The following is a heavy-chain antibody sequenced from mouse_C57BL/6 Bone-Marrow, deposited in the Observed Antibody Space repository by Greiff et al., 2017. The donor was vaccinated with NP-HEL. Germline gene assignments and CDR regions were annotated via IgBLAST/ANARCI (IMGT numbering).Heavy chain of an antibody. CDR3: ARSPRLRRRHYYAMDY. Sequence: VQLQQSGPELVKPGASVKISCKASGYTFTDYYINWVKQRPGQGLEWIGWIFPGSGSTYYNEKFKGKATLTVDKSSSTAYMLLSSLTSEDSAVYFCARSPRLRRRHYYAMDYWGQGTSVTVSS. J-gene: IGHJ4*01. CDR1: GYTFTDYY. CDR2: IFPGSGST. D-gene: IGHD2-4*01. V-gene: IGHV1-75*01.